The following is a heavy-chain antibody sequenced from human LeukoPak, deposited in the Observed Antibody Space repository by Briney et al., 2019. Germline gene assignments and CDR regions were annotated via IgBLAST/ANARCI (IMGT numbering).Heavy chain of an antibody. Sequence: GGSLRLSCAASGFTFSSYEMNWVRQAPGKGLEWVSYISSSGRNIYYADSVKGRFTISRDNAKNSLYLQMNGLRAEDTAVYYCARESGEGSGSADGFDIWGQGTMVTVSS. V-gene: IGHV3-48*03. CDR3: ARESGEGSGSADGFDI. D-gene: IGHD3-10*01. CDR2: ISSSGRNI. CDR1: GFTFSSYE. J-gene: IGHJ3*02.